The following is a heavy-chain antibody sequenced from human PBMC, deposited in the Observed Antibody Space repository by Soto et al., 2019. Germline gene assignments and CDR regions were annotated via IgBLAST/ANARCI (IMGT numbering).Heavy chain of an antibody. V-gene: IGHV1-18*04. D-gene: IGHD2-15*01. CDR2: ISGYNGKT. CDR3: ARDVFCGSAPASPDIDV. Sequence: QVVLEQSGGEVKKPGASVKVYCKDSGYNFSGYSITWVRQAPGQGLEWMGRISGYNGKTNYARTLRDRLTLTTDTTTSTAFMELSSLTSVDTAVYYCARDVFCGSAPASPDIDVWGQGTTVTVSS. J-gene: IGHJ6*02. CDR1: GYNFSGYS.